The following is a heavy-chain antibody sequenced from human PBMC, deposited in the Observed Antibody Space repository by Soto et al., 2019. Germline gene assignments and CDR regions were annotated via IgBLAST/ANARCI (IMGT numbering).Heavy chain of an antibody. Sequence: HPGWSLSLSCAASGFTFSSYEMNWVRQAPGKGLEWISYISTSGNIIHYADSVNGRFTFSRDNAKNSLYLQMNSLRVEDTAVYYCARDIDYYDSTGYQDQWGQGALVTVS. V-gene: IGHV3-48*03. CDR2: ISTSGNII. CDR1: GFTFSSYE. D-gene: IGHD3-22*01. J-gene: IGHJ4*02. CDR3: ARDIDYYDSTGYQDQ.